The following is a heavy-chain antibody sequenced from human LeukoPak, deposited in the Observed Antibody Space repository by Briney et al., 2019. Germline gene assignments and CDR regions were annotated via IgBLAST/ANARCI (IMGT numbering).Heavy chain of an antibody. Sequence: GGSLRLSCAASGFTFSDYYMSWIRQAPGKGLEWVSYISSSGSTIYYADSVKGRFTISRDNAKKSLYLQMNSLRAEDTAVYYCVTDIVVVVAATDYWGQGTLVTVSS. CDR3: VTDIVVVVAATDY. D-gene: IGHD2-15*01. CDR1: GFTFSDYY. J-gene: IGHJ4*02. V-gene: IGHV3-11*04. CDR2: ISSSGSTI.